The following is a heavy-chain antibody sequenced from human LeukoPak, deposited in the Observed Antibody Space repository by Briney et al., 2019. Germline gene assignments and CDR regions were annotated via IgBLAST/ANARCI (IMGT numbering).Heavy chain of an antibody. J-gene: IGHJ4*02. CDR3: ARDASTINFDY. V-gene: IGHV7-4-1*02. Sequence: ALVKVSCKASGYTFTGYSINWLRQAPGQGLEWMGWITTSTGNPTYAQGFTGRFVFSLDTSVSTTYLHINSLKAEDTAVYYCARDASTINFDYWGQGTLVTVSS. CDR1: GYTFTGYS. CDR2: ITTSTGNP. D-gene: IGHD5/OR15-5a*01.